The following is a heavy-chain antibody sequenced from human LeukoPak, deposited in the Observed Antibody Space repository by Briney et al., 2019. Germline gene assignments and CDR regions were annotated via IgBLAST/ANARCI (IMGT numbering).Heavy chain of an antibody. J-gene: IGHJ4*02. Sequence: PSETLSLTCAVYGGSFSGYYWSWVRQAPGKGLEWVANIKQDGSEKYYVDSVKGRFTISRDNAKNSLYLQMNSLRAEDTAVYYCARAHYYWGEPTNFDYWGQGTLVTVSS. V-gene: IGHV3-7*01. CDR1: GGSFSGYY. CDR2: IKQDGSEK. CDR3: ARAHYYWGEPTNFDY. D-gene: IGHD3-16*01.